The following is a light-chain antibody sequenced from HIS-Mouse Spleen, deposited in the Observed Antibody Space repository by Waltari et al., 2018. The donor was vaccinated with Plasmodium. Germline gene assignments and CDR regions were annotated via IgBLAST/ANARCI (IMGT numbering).Light chain of an antibody. CDR3: QQNYNTWT. V-gene: IGKV1-39*01. J-gene: IGKJ1*01. CDR2: AAS. CDR1: QSISSD. Sequence: DIQLTQSPSSLSASVGDRVTITCRGSQSISSDLNWYQQKPGKAPKLLIYAASSLQSGVPSRFSGSGSGTDFTLTISSLQPEDFATYDCQQNYNTWTFGQGTKVEIK.